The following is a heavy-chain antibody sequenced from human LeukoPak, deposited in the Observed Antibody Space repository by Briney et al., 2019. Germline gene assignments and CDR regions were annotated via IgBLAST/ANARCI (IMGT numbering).Heavy chain of an antibody. CDR3: ARTRGGLLDYFDY. CDR2: IYAGDTT. J-gene: IGHJ4*02. CDR1: GFTVSSND. Sequence: GGSLRLACAASGFTVSSNDMSWGRQAPGKGLEWVSVIYAGDTTSYADSVKGRFTISRDNSKNTLYLQMNSLRAEDTAVYYCARTRGGLLDYFDYWGQGTLVTVSS. D-gene: IGHD3-16*01. V-gene: IGHV3-53*01.